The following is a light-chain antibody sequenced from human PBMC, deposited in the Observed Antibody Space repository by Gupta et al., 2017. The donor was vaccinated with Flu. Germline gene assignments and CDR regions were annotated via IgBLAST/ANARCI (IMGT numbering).Light chain of an antibody. J-gene: IGLJ2*01. CDR1: RLGNKY. Sequence: SQGQTASITCSGVRLGNKYVCWYQQGPGQSPVLVIYKDDKRPAGIPERFSGSNSGNTATLTISGTQAMDEADYYCQAWDGTTVVFGGGTKLTVL. CDR2: KDD. V-gene: IGLV3-1*01. CDR3: QAWDGTTVV.